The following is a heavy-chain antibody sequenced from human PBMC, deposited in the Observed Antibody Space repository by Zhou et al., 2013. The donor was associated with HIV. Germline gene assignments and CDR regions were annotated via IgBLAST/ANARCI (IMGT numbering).Heavy chain of an antibody. J-gene: IGHJ6*02. CDR1: GGTFSSFA. CDR3: ARDMALRYSDYYYGMDV. Sequence: QVQLVQSGAEVKKPGSSVKVSCKASGGTFSSFAFSWVRQPPGQGLEWMGGIIPVYGATNYVQKFQGRVTITTDESTSTVYMELSSLRSEDTAVYYCARDMALRYSDYYYGMDVWGQGTTVTVS. V-gene: IGHV1-69*05. D-gene: IGHD3-9*01. CDR2: IIPVYGAT.